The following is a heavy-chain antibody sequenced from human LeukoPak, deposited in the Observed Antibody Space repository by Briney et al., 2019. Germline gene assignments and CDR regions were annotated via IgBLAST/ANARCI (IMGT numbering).Heavy chain of an antibody. CDR3: ARLGFWSGYYSTRTDY. CDR1: GGSISSYY. Sequence: SETLSLTCTVSGGSISSYYWSWIPQPPGKGLEWIGYIYYSGSTNYNPSLKSRVTISVDTSKNQFSLKLSSVTAADTAVYYCARLGFWSGYYSTRTDYWGQGTLVTVSS. V-gene: IGHV4-59*08. CDR2: IYYSGST. J-gene: IGHJ4*02. D-gene: IGHD3-3*01.